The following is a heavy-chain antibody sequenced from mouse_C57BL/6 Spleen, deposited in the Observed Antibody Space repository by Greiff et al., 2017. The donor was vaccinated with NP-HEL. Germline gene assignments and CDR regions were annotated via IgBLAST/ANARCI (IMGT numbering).Heavy chain of an antibody. D-gene: IGHD1-1*01. J-gene: IGHJ4*01. CDR3: ASLVARVDY. Sequence: ELQLVESGGGLVKPGGSLKLSFAASGFPFSDYGMHWVRQAPEKGLEWVAYISSGSSTIYYADTVKGRFTISRDNAKNTLFLQMTSLRSEDTAMYYCASLVARVDYWGQGTSVTVSS. CDR1: GFPFSDYG. V-gene: IGHV5-17*01. CDR2: ISSGSSTI.